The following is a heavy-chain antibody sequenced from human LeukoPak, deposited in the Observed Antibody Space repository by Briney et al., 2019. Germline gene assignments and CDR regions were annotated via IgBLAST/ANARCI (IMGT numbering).Heavy chain of an antibody. CDR3: AAQYYYDSSGYYSGDY. Sequence: GASVKVSCKASGGTFSSYAISWVRQAPGQGLEWMGGIIPIFGTANYAQKFQGRVTITTDESTSTAYMELSSLRPEDTAVYYCAAQYYYDSSGYYSGDYWGQGTLVTVSS. D-gene: IGHD3-22*01. V-gene: IGHV1-69*05. CDR2: IIPIFGTA. CDR1: GGTFSSYA. J-gene: IGHJ4*02.